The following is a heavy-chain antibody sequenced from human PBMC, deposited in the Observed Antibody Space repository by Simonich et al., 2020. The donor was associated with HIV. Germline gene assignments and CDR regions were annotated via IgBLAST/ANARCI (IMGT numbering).Heavy chain of an antibody. V-gene: IGHV3-33*01. CDR1: GFTFSSYG. CDR2: IWNDGSNK. D-gene: IGHD1-1*01. J-gene: IGHJ3*02. Sequence: QVQLVESGGGVVQPGRSLRLSCAASGFTFSSYGMHWVRQAPGKGLEWGAVIWNDGSNKYYADSVKGRFTISRDNSKNTLYLQMNSLRAEDTAVYYCARGGRTTTKDRHAFDIWGQGTMVTVSS. CDR3: ARGGRTTTKDRHAFDI.